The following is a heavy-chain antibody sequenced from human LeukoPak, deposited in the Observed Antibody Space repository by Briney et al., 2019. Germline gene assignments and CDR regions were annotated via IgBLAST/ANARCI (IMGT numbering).Heavy chain of an antibody. J-gene: IGHJ3*02. CDR3: ARPTYSGSYSGAFDI. D-gene: IGHD1-26*01. V-gene: IGHV4-38-2*02. CDR2: IYHSGST. CDR1: GYSISSGYY. Sequence: SETLSLTCTVSGYSISSGYYWGWIRQPPGKGLEWIGSIYHSGSTYYNPSLKSRVTISVDTSKNQFSLKLSFVTAADTAVYYCARPTYSGSYSGAFDIWGQGTMVTVSS.